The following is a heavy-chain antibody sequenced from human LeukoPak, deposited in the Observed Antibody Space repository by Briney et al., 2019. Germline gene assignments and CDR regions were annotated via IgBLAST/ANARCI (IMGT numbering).Heavy chain of an antibody. D-gene: IGHD6-19*01. Sequence: QPGGSLRLSCAASGFTFSSYAMSWVRQAPGKGLEWVSAISGSGGSTYYADSVKGRFTISRDNSKNTLYLQMNSLRAEDTAVYYCAGNLAYSSGWYYFDYWGQGTLVTVSS. CDR1: GFTFSSYA. CDR2: ISGSGGST. V-gene: IGHV3-23*01. J-gene: IGHJ4*02. CDR3: AGNLAYSSGWYYFDY.